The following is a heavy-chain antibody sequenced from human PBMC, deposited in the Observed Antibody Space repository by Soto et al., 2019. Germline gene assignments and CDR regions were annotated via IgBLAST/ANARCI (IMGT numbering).Heavy chain of an antibody. V-gene: IGHV3-33*01. J-gene: IGHJ4*02. CDR2: ISNDKNIK. Sequence: PGGSLRLSCVASGFTFRNFGMHWVRQAPGKGLEWVAVISNDKNIKQYADSVRGRFAIARDNSKNTLYLQVTSLRAEDTAIYYCARGLRSVLDYWGQGALVPVSS. D-gene: IGHD6-6*01. CDR3: ARGLRSVLDY. CDR1: GFTFRNFG.